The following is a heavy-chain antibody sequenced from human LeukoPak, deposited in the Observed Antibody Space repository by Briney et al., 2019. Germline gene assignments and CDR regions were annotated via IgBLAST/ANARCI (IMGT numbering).Heavy chain of an antibody. CDR3: ARPPHYYDTSGYSV. J-gene: IGHJ4*02. CDR2: IYHSGST. Sequence: SETLSLTCTVSGGSISSYYWSWFRQPPGKGLEWIGYIYHSGSTNYNPSLKSRLTISVDTSKNQFSLKLTSVTAADTAVYYCARPPHYYDTSGYSVWGQGTLVTVSS. CDR1: GGSISSYY. V-gene: IGHV4-59*01. D-gene: IGHD3-22*01.